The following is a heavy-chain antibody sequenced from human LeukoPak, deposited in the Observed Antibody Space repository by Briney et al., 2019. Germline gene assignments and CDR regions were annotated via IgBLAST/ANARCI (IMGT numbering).Heavy chain of an antibody. D-gene: IGHD3-16*02. CDR1: GFTFSSYW. J-gene: IGHJ4*02. V-gene: IGHV3-7*01. Sequence: PGGSLRLSCAASGFTFSSYWMSWVRQAPGKGLEWVANIKQDGSEKYYVDSVKGRFTISRDNAKNSLYLQMNSLRAEDTAVYYCVRGRITFGGVIVFDYWGQGTLVTVSS. CDR3: VRGRITFGGVIVFDY. CDR2: IKQDGSEK.